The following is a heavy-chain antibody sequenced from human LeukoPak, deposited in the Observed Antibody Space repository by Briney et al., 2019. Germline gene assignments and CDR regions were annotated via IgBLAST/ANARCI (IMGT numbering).Heavy chain of an antibody. Sequence: SGPTLVNPTQTLTLTCTFSGFSLSTSGVGVGWIRQPPAKALEWLALIYWDDDKRYSPSLKSRPTITKDTSKNQVVLTMTNMDPVDTATYYCAHRLSSSGYYYDAFDIWGQGTMVTVSS. V-gene: IGHV2-5*02. CDR3: AHRLSSSGYYYDAFDI. CDR2: IYWDDDK. J-gene: IGHJ3*02. CDR1: GFSLSTSGVG. D-gene: IGHD3-22*01.